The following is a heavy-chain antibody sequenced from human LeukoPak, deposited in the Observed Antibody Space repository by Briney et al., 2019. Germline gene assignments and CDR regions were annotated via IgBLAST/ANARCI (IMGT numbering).Heavy chain of an antibody. CDR3: VCSSRGWGAYFDY. V-gene: IGHV1-69*13. J-gene: IGHJ4*02. CDR1: GYTLTELS. Sequence: SVKVSCKVSGYTLTELSMHWVRQAPGKGLEWMGGIIPIFGTANYAQKFQGRVTITADESTSTAYMELSSLRSEDTAVYYCVCSSRGWGAYFDYWGQGTLVTVSS. CDR2: IIPIFGTA. D-gene: IGHD2-2*01.